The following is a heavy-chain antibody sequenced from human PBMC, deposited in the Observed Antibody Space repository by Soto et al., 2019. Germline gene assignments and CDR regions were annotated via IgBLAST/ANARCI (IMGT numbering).Heavy chain of an antibody. CDR2: INPNSGGT. CDR1: VYTFTCYY. D-gene: IGHD4-17*01. J-gene: IGHJ4*02. CDR3: ARLLDYGDYPTDY. Sequence: GXSVKVSCKASVYTFTCYYMHWVRQAPGQGLEWMGWINPNSGGTNYAQKFQGRVTMTRDTSISTAYMELSRLRSDDTAVYYCARLLDYGDYPTDYWGQGTLVTVSS. V-gene: IGHV1-2*02.